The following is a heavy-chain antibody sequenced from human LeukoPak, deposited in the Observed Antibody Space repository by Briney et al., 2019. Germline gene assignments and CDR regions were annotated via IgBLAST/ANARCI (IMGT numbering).Heavy chain of an antibody. CDR2: ISGSGGST. D-gene: IGHD2-21*01. CDR3: ARDCGGDCYYDY. CDR1: GFTFNNYA. V-gene: IGHV3-23*01. Sequence: PGGSLRLSCAASGFTFNNYAMSWVRQAPGRGLEWVSAISGSGGSTYYADSVKGRFTISRDNSKNTLYLQMNSLRAEDTAVYYCARDCGGDCYYDYWGQGTLVTVSS. J-gene: IGHJ4*02.